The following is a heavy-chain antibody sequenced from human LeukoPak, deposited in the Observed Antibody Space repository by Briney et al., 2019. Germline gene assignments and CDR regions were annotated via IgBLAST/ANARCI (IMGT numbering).Heavy chain of an antibody. D-gene: IGHD6-13*01. V-gene: IGHV3-49*04. CDR2: IRSKAYGGTT. Sequence: GGSLRLPCTASGFTFGDYAMSWVRQAPGKGLEWVGFIRSKAYGGTTEYAASVKGRFTISRDDSKSIAYLQMNSLKTEDTAVYYCTRAPHSSSWYPYFDYWGQGTLVTVSS. CDR3: TRAPHSSSWYPYFDY. J-gene: IGHJ4*02. CDR1: GFTFGDYA.